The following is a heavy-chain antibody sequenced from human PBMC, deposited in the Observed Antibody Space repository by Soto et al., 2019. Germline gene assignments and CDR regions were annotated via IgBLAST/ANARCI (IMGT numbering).Heavy chain of an antibody. D-gene: IGHD4-17*01. J-gene: IGHJ5*02. Sequence: PGESLKISCQGSGYSFANYWIAWVRQMPGKGLEYMGIIYPSDSNTRYSPSFQGQVTISADKSISTAYLQWSSLKASDTAIYYCARHGFYGDYSSNYFDTWGQGTLVTVS. CDR2: IYPSDSNT. V-gene: IGHV5-51*01. CDR1: GYSFANYW. CDR3: ARHGFYGDYSSNYFDT.